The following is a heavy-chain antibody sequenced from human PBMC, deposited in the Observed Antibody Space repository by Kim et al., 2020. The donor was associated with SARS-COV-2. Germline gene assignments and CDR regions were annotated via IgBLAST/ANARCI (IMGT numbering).Heavy chain of an antibody. D-gene: IGHD3-3*01. Sequence: ASVKVSCKASGYTFTSYDINWVRQATGQGLEWMGWMNPNSGNTGYAQKFQGRVTMTRNTSISTAYMELSSLRSEDTAVYYCARGYPIMYYDFWSGYSPDLDYWGQGTLVTVSS. V-gene: IGHV1-8*01. CDR1: GYTFTSYD. CDR3: ARGYPIMYYDFWSGYSPDLDY. CDR2: MNPNSGNT. J-gene: IGHJ4*02.